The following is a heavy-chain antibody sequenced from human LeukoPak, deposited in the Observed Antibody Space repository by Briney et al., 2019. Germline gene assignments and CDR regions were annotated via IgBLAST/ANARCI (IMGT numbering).Heavy chain of an antibody. J-gene: IGHJ4*02. CDR1: GFSFSNYA. Sequence: GGSLRLSCATSGFSFSNYAMNWVRQAPGKGLQWVSSINGGGDRKYYADSVKGRFTISRDNSKNTLYLQMNSLRAEDTAVYYCAVTGEGYWGQGTLVTVSS. D-gene: IGHD7-27*01. CDR3: AVTGEGY. CDR2: INGGGDRK. V-gene: IGHV3-23*01.